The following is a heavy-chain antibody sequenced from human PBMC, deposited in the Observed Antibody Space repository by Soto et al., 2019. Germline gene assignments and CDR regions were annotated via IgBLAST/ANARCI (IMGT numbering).Heavy chain of an antibody. V-gene: IGHV3-15*07. CDR1: GFTFSNAW. J-gene: IGHJ6*02. Sequence: GGSLRLSCAASGFTFSNAWMNWVRQAPGKGLEWVGRIKSKTDGGTTDYAAPVKGRFTISGDDSKNTLYLQMNSLKTEDTAVYYCTTADRIAAAGYYYYYGMDVWGQGTTVTVSS. D-gene: IGHD6-13*01. CDR3: TTADRIAAAGYYYYYGMDV. CDR2: IKSKTDGGTT.